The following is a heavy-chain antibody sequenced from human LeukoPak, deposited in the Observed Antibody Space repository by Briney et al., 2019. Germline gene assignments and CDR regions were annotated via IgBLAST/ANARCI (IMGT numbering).Heavy chain of an antibody. CDR1: GFTFDDYG. Sequence: GSLRLSCAASGFTFDDYGMGWVRQAPGKGLEWVSGINWNGGSTGYADSVKGRFTISRDNAKNSLYLQMNSLRAEDTALYYCARRLGIDYYFDYWGQRTLVTVSS. CDR2: INWNGGST. CDR3: ARRLGIDYYFDY. V-gene: IGHV3-20*04. J-gene: IGHJ4*02. D-gene: IGHD5-12*01.